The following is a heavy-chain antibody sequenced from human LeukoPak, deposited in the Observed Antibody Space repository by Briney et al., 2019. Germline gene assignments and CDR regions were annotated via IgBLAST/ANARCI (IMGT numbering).Heavy chain of an antibody. CDR3: ARVGDSSGYYSFGPTHDAFDI. CDR1: GYTFTGYY. D-gene: IGHD3-22*01. J-gene: IGHJ3*02. CDR2: INPNSGGT. V-gene: IGHV1-2*02. Sequence: ASVKVSCKASGYTFTGYYMHWVRQAPGQGLEWMGWINPNSGGTNYAQKFQGRVTMTRDTSISTAYMELSRLRSDDTAVYYCARVGDSSGYYSFGPTHDAFDIWGQGTMVTVSS.